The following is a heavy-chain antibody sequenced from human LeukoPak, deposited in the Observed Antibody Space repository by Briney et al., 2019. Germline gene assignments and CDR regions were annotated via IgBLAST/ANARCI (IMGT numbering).Heavy chain of an antibody. V-gene: IGHV3-33*01. CDR1: GFTFSSYG. CDR2: IWYDGSNE. Sequence: GGSLRLSCAASGFTFSSYGMHWVRQAPGKGLEWVAIIWYDGSNEDYADSVKGRFTISRDNSKNTLYLQMNSLRAEDTAVYYCARGRLLSSSYFDYWGQGTLVTVFS. J-gene: IGHJ4*02. CDR3: ARGRLLSSSYFDY. D-gene: IGHD3-3*01.